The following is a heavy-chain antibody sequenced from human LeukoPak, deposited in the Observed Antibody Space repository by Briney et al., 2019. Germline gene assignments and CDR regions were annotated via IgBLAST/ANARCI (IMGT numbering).Heavy chain of an antibody. Sequence: PGGSLRLSCAASGFTFSSYWMSWVRQAPGKGLEWVANIKQDGSEKYYVDSVKGRFTISRDNAKNSLYLQMNRLRAEDTAVYYCARDAVAYDFWSGYYTLGAFDIWGQGTMVTVSS. D-gene: IGHD3-3*01. CDR2: IKQDGSEK. J-gene: IGHJ3*02. CDR1: GFTFSSYW. CDR3: ARDAVAYDFWSGYYTLGAFDI. V-gene: IGHV3-7*01.